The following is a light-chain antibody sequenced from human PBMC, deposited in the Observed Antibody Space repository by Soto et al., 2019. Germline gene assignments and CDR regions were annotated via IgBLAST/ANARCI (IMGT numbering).Light chain of an antibody. CDR2: ATS. Sequence: DIQMTQSPSSLSASVGDRVTITCRASQNIRSYLNWYQQKPGKAPQLLIYATSSLQTGVPSRFSASGSGTDLSLVISDLQPEDSATYYCQQGYSSRWTSGRGTKV. CDR1: QNIRSY. CDR3: QQGYSSRWT. V-gene: IGKV1-39*01. J-gene: IGKJ1*01.